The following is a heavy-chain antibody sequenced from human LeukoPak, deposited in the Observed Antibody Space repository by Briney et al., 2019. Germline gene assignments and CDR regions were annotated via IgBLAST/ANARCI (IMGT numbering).Heavy chain of an antibody. CDR1: GGSFSGYY. CDR3: ARLNRGSGWYFDL. CDR2: INHSGST. V-gene: IGHV4-34*01. J-gene: IGHJ2*01. D-gene: IGHD7-27*01. Sequence: SETLSLTCAIYGGSFSGYYWSWIRQPPGKGLEWIGEINHSGSTNYNPSLKSRVTISVDTSKNQFSLKLSFVTAADTAVYYCARLNRGSGWYFDLWGRGTLVTVSS.